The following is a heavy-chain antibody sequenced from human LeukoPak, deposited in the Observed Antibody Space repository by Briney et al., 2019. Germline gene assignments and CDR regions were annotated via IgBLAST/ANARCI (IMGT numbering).Heavy chain of an antibody. CDR1: GLTFSSYW. V-gene: IGHV3-7*01. D-gene: IGHD3-22*01. CDR3: ARGGSYYYDSSGYSDY. Sequence: GGSLRLSCAASGLTFSSYWMSWVRQAPGKGLEWVANIKQDGSEKYYVDSVKGRFTISRDNAKNSLYLQMNSLRAEDTAVYYCARGGSYYYDSSGYSDYWGQGTLVTVSS. CDR2: IKQDGSEK. J-gene: IGHJ4*02.